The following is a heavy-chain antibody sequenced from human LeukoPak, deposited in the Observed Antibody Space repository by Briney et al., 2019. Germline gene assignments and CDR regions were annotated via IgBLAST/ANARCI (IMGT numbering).Heavy chain of an antibody. CDR1: GGSFSGYY. Sequence: SETLSLTCAVYGGSFSGYYWSWIRQPPGKGLEWIGEINHSGSTNYNPSLKSRVTISVDTSKNQFSLKLSSVTAADTAVYYCARRRSITMIGGVWGKGTTVTISS. CDR2: INHSGST. V-gene: IGHV4-34*01. J-gene: IGHJ6*04. D-gene: IGHD3-10*02. CDR3: ARRRSITMIGGV.